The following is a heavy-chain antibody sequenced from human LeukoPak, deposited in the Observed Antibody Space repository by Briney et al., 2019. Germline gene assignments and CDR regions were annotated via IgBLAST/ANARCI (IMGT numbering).Heavy chain of an antibody. D-gene: IGHD1-26*01. CDR1: LLTFSSYA. CDR2: ISGSGDST. CDR3: AKLVGGLPFDL. V-gene: IGHV3-23*01. Sequence: PVGSLRPSCAVGLLTFSSYAVRCVRQAPGKGLQWVSTISGSGDSTYYADSVKGRFTISRDNSKNTLYLQMNSLRVEDTALYYCAKLVGGLPFDLWGQGTVVTVSS. J-gene: IGHJ3*01.